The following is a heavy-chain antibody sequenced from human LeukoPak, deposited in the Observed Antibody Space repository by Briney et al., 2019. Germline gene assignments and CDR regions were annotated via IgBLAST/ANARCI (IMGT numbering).Heavy chain of an antibody. CDR2: IYSSGST. CDR3: ARGLTNHPFDY. V-gene: IGHV4-61*02. J-gene: IGHJ4*02. D-gene: IGHD1-14*01. CDR1: GGSISSGSYY. Sequence: SETLSLTCTVSGGSISSGSYYWSWIRQPAGKGLEWIGRIYSSGSTKYNPSFKSRVTISGDTSRNQFSLKLSSVTAADTAVYYCARGLTNHPFDYWGQGTLVTVSS.